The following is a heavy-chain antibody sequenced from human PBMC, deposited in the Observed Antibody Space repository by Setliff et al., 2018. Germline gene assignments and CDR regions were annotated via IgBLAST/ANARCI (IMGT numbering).Heavy chain of an antibody. CDR1: GDSLSNAPYY. CDR3: ARAPLQPAERTFDR. J-gene: IGHJ4*02. CDR2: IFYSGTT. V-gene: IGHV4-30-4*01. Sequence: TSETLSLTCTVSGDSLSNAPYYWNWIRHLPGKGLDWIGYIFYSGTTHYNPSLESRVSFSIDTSRNQFSLTLKSATAADTAVYYCARAPLQPAERTFDRWGPGTLVTVSS.